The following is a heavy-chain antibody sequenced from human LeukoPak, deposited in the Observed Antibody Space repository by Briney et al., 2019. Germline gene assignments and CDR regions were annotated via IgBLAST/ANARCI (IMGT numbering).Heavy chain of an antibody. D-gene: IGHD3-22*01. CDR1: GFTVSSNY. CDR2: IYSGGNT. Sequence: GGSLRLSCAASGFTVSSNYMSWVRQAPGKGLDWVSVIYSGGNTYYADSVKGRFTISRDNSKNTLYLQMNSLRAEDTAVYYCARWRLIDAFDIWGQGTMVTVSS. J-gene: IGHJ3*02. V-gene: IGHV3-53*01. CDR3: ARWRLIDAFDI.